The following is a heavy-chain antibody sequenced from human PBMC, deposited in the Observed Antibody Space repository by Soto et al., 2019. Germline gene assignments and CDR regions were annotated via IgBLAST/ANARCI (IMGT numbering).Heavy chain of an antibody. CDR2: IFTRSSQI. CDR1: GFAFSSFN. CDR3: ARDLLAGQQLVIPWFHP. V-gene: IGHV3-21*01. Sequence: TGGSLRLSCTASGFAFSSFNMNWVRQAPGKGLEWVSSIFTRSSQIYYADSVKGRFTISRDDAKNSLFLQMNSLSVEDTAVYYCARDLLAGQQLVIPWFHPWGQGTLVTV. J-gene: IGHJ5*02. D-gene: IGHD1-26*01.